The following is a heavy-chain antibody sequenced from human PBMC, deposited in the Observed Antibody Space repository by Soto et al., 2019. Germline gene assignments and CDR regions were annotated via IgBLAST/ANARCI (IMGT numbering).Heavy chain of an antibody. Sequence: SETLSLTCTVSDGSITNTDHFWGWIRQSPGRGLEWIGSIYYTGTTYYTPSLKNRVSLSVDTSRNQFSLNLRSATASDTAMYYCARQFSYDILAPPWLLHSWGQASLVTVP. J-gene: IGHJ4*02. CDR1: DGSITNTDHF. V-gene: IGHV4-39*01. CDR2: IYYTGTT. D-gene: IGHD3-9*01. CDR3: ARQFSYDILAPPWLLHS.